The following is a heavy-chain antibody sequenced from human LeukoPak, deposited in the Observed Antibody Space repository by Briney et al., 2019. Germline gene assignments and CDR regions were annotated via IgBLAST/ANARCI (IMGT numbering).Heavy chain of an antibody. J-gene: IGHJ4*02. CDR1: GYTFTNYE. CDR3: ARGGCSGNCYSAPYDY. CDR2: INPGTGGT. Sequence: ASVKVSCKASGYTFTNYEMHWVRQAPGQGLEWMGIINPGTGGTRNAQKFRGRVTMTRDTSSSTLYIDLSSLRFEDTAVYYCARGGCSGNCYSAPYDYWGQGTLVTVSS. D-gene: IGHD1-26*01. V-gene: IGHV1-46*01.